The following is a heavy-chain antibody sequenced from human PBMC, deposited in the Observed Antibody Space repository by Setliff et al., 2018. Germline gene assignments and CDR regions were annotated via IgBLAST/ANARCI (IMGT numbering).Heavy chain of an antibody. V-gene: IGHV1-46*01. CDR1: GYTFTDFA. Sequence: ASVKVSCKTSGYTFTDFAMNWVRQAPGQGLEWMGTINPSGGSTIYAPDFQGRVTMTWDTSTNIAYMELSGLRYADSAIYYCIMNMVRPVTGLDCWGPGTLVTVS. J-gene: IGHJ4*02. CDR2: INPSGGST. D-gene: IGHD2-8*01. CDR3: IMNMVRPVTGLDC.